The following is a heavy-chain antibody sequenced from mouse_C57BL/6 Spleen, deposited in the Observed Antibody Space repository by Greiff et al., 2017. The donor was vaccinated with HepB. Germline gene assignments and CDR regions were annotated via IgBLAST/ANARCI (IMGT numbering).Heavy chain of an antibody. CDR1: GYTFTSYW. CDR3: ATQGGYGYDAWCAY. J-gene: IGHJ3*01. D-gene: IGHD2-2*01. CDR2: IDPSDSYT. V-gene: IGHV1-69*01. Sequence: QVQLQQPGAELVMPGASVKLSCKASGYTFTSYWMHWVKQRPGQGLEWIGEIDPSDSYTNYNQKFKGKSTWTVDKSSSTAYMQLSSLTSEDSAVYYCATQGGYGYDAWCAYWGQGTLVTVSA.